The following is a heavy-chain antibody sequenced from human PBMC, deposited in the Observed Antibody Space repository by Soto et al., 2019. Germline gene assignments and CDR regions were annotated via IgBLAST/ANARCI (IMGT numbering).Heavy chain of an antibody. CDR3: ARSGEFSASDYFGF. CDR1: GFTFDDYG. J-gene: IGHJ4*02. CDR2: ISWNSGRI. V-gene: IGHV3-9*01. Sequence: EVQLVQYGGGWVQPGRSLRLSCGASGFTFDDYGMHWVRQAPGKGLERVSSISWNSGRIGYAASVKGRFTISRDNVKNSLYLQMNSLRAEDTALYYCARSGEFSASDYFGFWGQGTLVTVSS. D-gene: IGHD3-10*01.